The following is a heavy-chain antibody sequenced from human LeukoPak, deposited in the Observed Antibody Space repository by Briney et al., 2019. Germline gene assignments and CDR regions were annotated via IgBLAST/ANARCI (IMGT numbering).Heavy chain of an antibody. D-gene: IGHD5-24*01. J-gene: IGHJ6*02. V-gene: IGHV3-11*04. CDR1: GFTFSDYY. Sequence: GGSLRLSCAASGFTFSDYYMSWIRQAPGKGLEWVSYISSSGSTIYYADSVKGRFTISRDNAKNSLYLQMNSLRAEDTAVYYCARERWLQLNLPYYYGMDVWGQGTTVTVSS. CDR2: ISSSGSTI. CDR3: ARERWLQLNLPYYYGMDV.